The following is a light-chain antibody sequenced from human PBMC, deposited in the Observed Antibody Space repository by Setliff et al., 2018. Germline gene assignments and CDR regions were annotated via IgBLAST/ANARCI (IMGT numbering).Light chain of an antibody. CDR3: SAYTSSSTYV. CDR1: SSDVGAYNY. CDR2: DVT. V-gene: IGLV2-14*03. J-gene: IGLJ1*01. Sequence: QSVLTQPASVSGSPGQSITISCTGTSSDVGAYNYVSWYQQHPRQAPKLMIYDVTNRPSGISNRFSGSKSGNSASLIISGLQAEDEADYYCSAYTSSSTYVFGTGTKVTVL.